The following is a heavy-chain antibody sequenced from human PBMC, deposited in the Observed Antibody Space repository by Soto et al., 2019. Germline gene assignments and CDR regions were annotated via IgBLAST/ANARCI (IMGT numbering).Heavy chain of an antibody. Sequence: PVGSLRLSCAASGFTFSSYWMHWVRQAPGKGLVWVSRINSDGSSTSYADSVKGRFTISRDNAKNTLYLQMNSLRAEDTAVYYCATKLVQDVADAFDIWGQRTMVTVSS. V-gene: IGHV3-74*01. D-gene: IGHD6-6*01. J-gene: IGHJ3*02. CDR1: GFTFSSYW. CDR2: INSDGSST. CDR3: ATKLVQDVADAFDI.